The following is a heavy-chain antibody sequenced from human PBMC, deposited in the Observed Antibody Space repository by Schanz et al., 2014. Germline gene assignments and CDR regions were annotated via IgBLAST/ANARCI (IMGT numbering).Heavy chain of an antibody. CDR2: VCYDGSKK. D-gene: IGHD3-10*01. Sequence: QVQLVESGGGVVQPGGSLRLSCAASGFTFSSYGMHWVRQVPGKGLEWVAVVCYDGSKKYYADSVKGRFTISRDNAKNTLYLQMNSVRAEDSAVYYCTRGSGSRSYGWYYDSWGQGTLVTVSS. CDR1: GFTFSSYG. CDR3: TRGSGSRSYGWYYDS. V-gene: IGHV3-33*01. J-gene: IGHJ4*02.